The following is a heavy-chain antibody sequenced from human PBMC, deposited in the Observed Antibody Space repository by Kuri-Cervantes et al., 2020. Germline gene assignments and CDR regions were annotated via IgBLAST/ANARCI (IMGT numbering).Heavy chain of an antibody. CDR3: ARFNYDVLTGCWFDP. D-gene: IGHD3-9*01. CDR1: GGSISSYY. CDR2: IYYSGST. Sequence: SETLSLTCTVSGGSISSYYWSWIRQPPGKGLEWIGYIYYSGSTNYNPSLKSRVTISVDTSKNQFSLKLSSVTAADTAVYYCARFNYDVLTGCWFDPWGQGTLVTVSS. J-gene: IGHJ5*02. V-gene: IGHV4-59*01.